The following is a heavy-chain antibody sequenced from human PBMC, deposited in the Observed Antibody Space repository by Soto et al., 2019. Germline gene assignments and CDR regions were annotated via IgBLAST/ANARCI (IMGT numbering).Heavy chain of an antibody. J-gene: IGHJ5*02. CDR1: CGSISSGGYY. V-gene: IGHV4-31*03. Sequence: SETLSLTCTVSCGSISSGGYYWSWIRQHPGKGLEWIGYIYYSGSTYYNPSLKSRVTISVDTSKNQFSLKLSSVTAADTAVYYCARWAPWGVVVPAAIYWFDPWGQGTLVTVSS. CDR2: IYYSGST. D-gene: IGHD2-2*01. CDR3: ARWAPWGVVVPAAIYWFDP.